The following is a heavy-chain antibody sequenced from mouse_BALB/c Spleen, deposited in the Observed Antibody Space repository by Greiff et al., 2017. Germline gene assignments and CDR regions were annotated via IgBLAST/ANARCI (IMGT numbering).Heavy chain of an antibody. CDR1: GFTFSSYG. CDR3: ASLDGYPFAY. CDR2: ISSGGSYT. D-gene: IGHD2-3*01. J-gene: IGHJ3*01. Sequence: DVHLVESGGDLVKPGGSLKLSCAASGFTFSSYGMSWVRQTPDKRLEWVATISSGGSYTYYPDSVKGRFTISRDNAKNTLYLQMSSLKSEDTAMYYCASLDGYPFAYWGQGTLVTVSA. V-gene: IGHV5-6*01.